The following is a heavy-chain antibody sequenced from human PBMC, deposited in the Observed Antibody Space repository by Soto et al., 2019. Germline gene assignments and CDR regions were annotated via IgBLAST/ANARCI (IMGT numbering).Heavy chain of an antibody. CDR1: GYTFTCYY. CDR2: INPNSGGT. D-gene: IGHD2-2*01. V-gene: IGHV1-2*04. J-gene: IGHJ3*02. Sequence: GASVKVSCKASGYTFTCYYMHWVRQAPGQGLEWMGWINPNSGGTNYAQKFQGWVTMTRDTSISTAYMELSRLRSDDTAVYYCARGNCSSTSCYATDAFDIWGQGTMVTVSS. CDR3: ARGNCSSTSCYATDAFDI.